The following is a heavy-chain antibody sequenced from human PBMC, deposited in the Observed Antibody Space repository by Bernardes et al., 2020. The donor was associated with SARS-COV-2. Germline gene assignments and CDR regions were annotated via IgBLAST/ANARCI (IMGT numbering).Heavy chain of an antibody. Sequence: GSVRLSCPASGFTFSNYNMNWVRQAPGKGLEWVSFIGSGSDFIYYADSVKGRFTISRDNAKNSLYLQMNSLRAEDSAVYYCAREMADPGPLDYWGQGTLVTVSS. CDR2: IGSGSDFI. D-gene: IGHD2-8*01. V-gene: IGHV3-21*01. CDR1: GFTFSNYN. J-gene: IGHJ4*02. CDR3: AREMADPGPLDY.